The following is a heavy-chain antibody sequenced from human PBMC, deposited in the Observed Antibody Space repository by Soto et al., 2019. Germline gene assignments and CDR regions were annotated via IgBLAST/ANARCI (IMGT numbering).Heavy chain of an antibody. CDR1: GFTFSTYG. D-gene: IGHD6-13*01. V-gene: IGHV3-30*18. J-gene: IGHJ4*02. CDR2: MSYDGTKQ. CDR3: AKEYGSTWIDH. Sequence: GGSLRLSCAASGFTFSTYGMRWVRQAPGKGLEWVAAMSYDGTKQYYVDSVKGRFTISRDNSRNTLFLQLNSLRDEDTAVYYCAKEYGSTWIDHWGQGTPVTVSS.